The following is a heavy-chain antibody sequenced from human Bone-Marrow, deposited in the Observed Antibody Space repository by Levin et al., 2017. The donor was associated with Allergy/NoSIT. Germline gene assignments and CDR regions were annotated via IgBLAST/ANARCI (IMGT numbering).Heavy chain of an antibody. V-gene: IGHV3-23*01. Sequence: PGGSLRLSCTVPRFTFSSYGMTWIRQAPGKGLECVSTISGNGGLTYYADSVKGRFTISRDNSKNTLYLQMNNLRAEDTAVDYCAKDPNGDYVGTFEIWGQGTKVTVSS. CDR2: ISGNGGLT. CDR1: RFTFSSYG. D-gene: IGHD4-17*01. CDR3: AKDPNGDYVGTFEI. J-gene: IGHJ3*02.